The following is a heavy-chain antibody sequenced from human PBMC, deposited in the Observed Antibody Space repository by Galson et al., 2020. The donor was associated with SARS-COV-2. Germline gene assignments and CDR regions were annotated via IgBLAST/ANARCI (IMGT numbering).Heavy chain of an antibody. CDR3: ARNVVVTAGPRIAEYFQH. CDR1: GYSFTSYW. D-gene: IGHD2-21*02. J-gene: IGHJ1*01. CDR2: IDPSDSYT. Sequence: KFGESLKISCKGSGYSFTSYWISWVRQMPGKGLEWMGRIDPSDSYTHYSPSFQGHVTISADKSISTAYLQWSSLKASDTAMYYCARNVVVTAGPRIAEYFQHWGQGTLVAVSS. V-gene: IGHV5-10-1*01.